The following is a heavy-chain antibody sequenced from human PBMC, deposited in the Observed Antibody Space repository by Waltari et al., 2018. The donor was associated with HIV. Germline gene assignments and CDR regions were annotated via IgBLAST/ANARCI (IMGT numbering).Heavy chain of an antibody. CDR2: INHSGST. Sequence: QVQLHQWGAGLLKPSETLSLTCAVYGGSFSGYYWSWNRQPPGKGLQWIGQINHSGSTRFSPSLKSRLSMSVDTSKNQFSLKLTSLTAADTAVYYCARGRDLFTYNISSVVWFDPWGQGTLVTVSS. CDR3: ARGRDLFTYNISSVVWFDP. CDR1: GGSFSGYY. D-gene: IGHD1-20*01. V-gene: IGHV4-34*01. J-gene: IGHJ5*02.